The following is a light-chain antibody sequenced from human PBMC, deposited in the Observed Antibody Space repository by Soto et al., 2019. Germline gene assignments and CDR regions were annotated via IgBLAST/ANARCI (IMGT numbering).Light chain of an antibody. CDR2: DAS. J-gene: IGKJ5*01. V-gene: IGKV1-5*01. CDR1: QSISSW. Sequence: DVKMTQSPSTLSASVGDRVTITCRASQSISSWLAWYQQKPGKAPKLLIYDASSLESGVPSRFSGSGSGTDFTLTISSLQPEDFATYYCQQSYSTPSITFGQGTRLEIK. CDR3: QQSYSTPSIT.